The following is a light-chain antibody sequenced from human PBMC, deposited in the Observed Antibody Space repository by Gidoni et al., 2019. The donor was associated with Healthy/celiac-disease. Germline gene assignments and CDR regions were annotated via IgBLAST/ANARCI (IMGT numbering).Light chain of an antibody. CDR1: KLGDKY. CDR3: QAWDSIFVV. J-gene: IGLJ2*01. CDR2: QDS. Sequence: SYALPQPPSLSVSPGQTASITCSGNKLGDKYACWYQQKPGQAPVLVIYQDSKRPSGIPERFSGSNSGNTATLTISGTQAMDEADYYCQAWDSIFVVFGGGTKLTVL. V-gene: IGLV3-1*01.